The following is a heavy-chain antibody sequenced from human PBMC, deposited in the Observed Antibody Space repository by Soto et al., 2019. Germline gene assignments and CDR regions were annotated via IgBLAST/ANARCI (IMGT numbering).Heavy chain of an antibody. CDR3: ARGASSGYNFVDL. D-gene: IGHD3-22*01. Sequence: QVQLVQSGAEMKKPGASVKVSCKASLYTFTSYALHWVRQAPGQRLEWMGRINIVSGKTIYSQNFQDRVTITRDTSATTTYMELISLRSDDTAVYYCARGASSGYNFVDLWGQGNLVYVSS. CDR2: INIVSGKT. J-gene: IGHJ4*02. CDR1: LYTFTSYA. V-gene: IGHV1-3*04.